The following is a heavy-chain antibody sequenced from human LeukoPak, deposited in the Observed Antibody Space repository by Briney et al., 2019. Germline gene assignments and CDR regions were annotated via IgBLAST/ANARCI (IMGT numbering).Heavy chain of an antibody. Sequence: ASVKISCKVSGYTLTELSMHWVRQAPGKGLEWMGGFDPEDGETIYAQKFQGRVTMTRDTSTSTVYMELSSLRSEDTAMYYCARDPREGSSGWHGYFDYWGQGTLVTVSS. CDR3: ARDPREGSSGWHGYFDY. CDR1: GYTLTELS. D-gene: IGHD6-19*01. CDR2: FDPEDGET. V-gene: IGHV1-24*01. J-gene: IGHJ4*02.